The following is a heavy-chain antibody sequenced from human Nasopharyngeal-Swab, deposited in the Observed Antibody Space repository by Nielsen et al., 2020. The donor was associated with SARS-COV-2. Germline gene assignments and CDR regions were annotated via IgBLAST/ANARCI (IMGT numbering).Heavy chain of an antibody. CDR1: GFTFNTFG. CDR2: VSAGGDSS. Sequence: GESLKISCAASGFTFNTFGMSWVRQTPGKGLEWVSAVSAGGDSSHYADSVKGRFIVSRDNSKSKVFLQMSSLRAEDTGVYYCAKERGSSQLWIYFDSWGQGSLVTVSS. CDR3: AKERGSSQLWIYFDS. D-gene: IGHD5-18*01. J-gene: IGHJ4*02. V-gene: IGHV3-23*01.